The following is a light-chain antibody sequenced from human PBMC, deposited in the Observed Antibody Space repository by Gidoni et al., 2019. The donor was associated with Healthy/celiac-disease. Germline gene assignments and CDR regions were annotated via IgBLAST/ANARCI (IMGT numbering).Light chain of an antibody. CDR3: QQYGSSPYT. Sequence: MSLSPGERATLSCRASQSVSSSYLAWYQQKPGQAPRLLIYGASSRATGIPDRFSGSGSGTDFTLTISRLEPEDFAVYYCQQYGSSPYTFGQGTKLEIK. V-gene: IGKV3-20*01. CDR2: GAS. CDR1: QSVSSSY. J-gene: IGKJ2*01.